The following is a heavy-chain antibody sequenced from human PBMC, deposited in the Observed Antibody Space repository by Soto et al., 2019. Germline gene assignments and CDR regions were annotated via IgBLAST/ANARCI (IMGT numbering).Heavy chain of an antibody. CDR1: GYTFTGYY. V-gene: IGHV1-2*04. J-gene: IGHJ2*01. CDR3: ARAAEVVYWYFDL. CDR2: INPNSGGT. D-gene: IGHD3-16*02. Sequence: QVQLVQSGAEVKKPGASVKVSCKASGYTFTGYYMHWVRQAPGQGLEWMGWINPNSGGTNYAQKFQGWVTMTRDTSSSTAYMELSRLRSDDTAVYYCARAAEVVYWYFDLWGRGTLVTVSS.